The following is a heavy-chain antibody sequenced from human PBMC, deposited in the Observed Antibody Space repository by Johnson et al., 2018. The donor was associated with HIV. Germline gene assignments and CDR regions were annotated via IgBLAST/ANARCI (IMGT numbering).Heavy chain of an antibody. V-gene: IGHV3-15*01. Sequence: VQLVESGGGLVKPGGSLRLSCAASGFTFNNAWMSWVRQAPGKGLEWVGRIKSKSDGGTSDYAAPVKARFTISRDDSKNTLYLQMNSLKTEDTAVYYCARGGEKGAFDIWGQGTMVTVSS. CDR3: ARGGEKGAFDI. J-gene: IGHJ3*02. D-gene: IGHD2-15*01. CDR1: GFTFNNAW. CDR2: IKSKSDGGTS.